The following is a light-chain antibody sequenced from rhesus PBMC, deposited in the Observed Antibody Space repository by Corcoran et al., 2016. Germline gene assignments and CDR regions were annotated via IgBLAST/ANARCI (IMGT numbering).Light chain of an antibody. V-gene: IGKV3-42*01. J-gene: IGKJ4*01. CDR3: QQDYSWPLT. CDR2: GAS. CDR1: QTVNSN. Sequence: ERVLTQSPATLSLSPGERATLSCRASQTVNSNLAWYQQKPGKAPKLLIHGASNRATGVPDRFSGSGSGSEFPLTISRLEPEDVGIYFCQQDYSWPLTFGGGTKVELK.